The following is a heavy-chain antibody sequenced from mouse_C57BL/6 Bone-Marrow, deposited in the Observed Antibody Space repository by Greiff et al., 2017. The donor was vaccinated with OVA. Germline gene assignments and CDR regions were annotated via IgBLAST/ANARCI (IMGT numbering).Heavy chain of an antibody. V-gene: IGHV1-81*01. CDR3: ARGGYYYGSSLICYIDV. Sequence: VKLQQSGAELARPGASVKLSCKASGYTFTSDGISWVKPRTGQGLEWIGEIYPRSGNTYYNEKFKGKATLTADKSTSTAYMELRSLTSEDSAIYFCARGGYYYGSSLICYIDVWGTGTTGTVSS. J-gene: IGHJ1*03. D-gene: IGHD1-1*01. CDR2: IYPRSGNT. CDR1: GYTFTSDG.